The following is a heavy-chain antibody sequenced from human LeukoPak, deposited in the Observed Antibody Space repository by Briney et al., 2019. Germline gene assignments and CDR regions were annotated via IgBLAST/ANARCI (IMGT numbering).Heavy chain of an antibody. CDR3: ARLADYYDSSGYYYAPFDY. CDR1: GGSISSSSYY. J-gene: IGHJ4*02. V-gene: IGHV4-39*01. CDR2: IYYSGST. D-gene: IGHD3-22*01. Sequence: SETLSLTCTVSGGSISSSSYYWGWIRQPPGKGLEWIGSIYYSGSTYYNPSLKSRVTISVDMSKNQFSLKLSSVTAADTAVYYCARLADYYDSSGYYYAPFDYWGQGTLVTVSS.